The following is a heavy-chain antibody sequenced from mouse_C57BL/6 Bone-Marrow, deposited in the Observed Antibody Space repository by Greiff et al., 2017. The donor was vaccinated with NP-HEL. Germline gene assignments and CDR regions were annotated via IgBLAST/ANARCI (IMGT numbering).Heavy chain of an antibody. Sequence: QVQLQQSGPELVKPGASVKISCKASGYTFTDYYINWVKQRPGQGLEWLGWIYPGSGTTKYNEKFKGKATLPVDTSSSTAYMQLSSLTSEDSAVYFCARMARLGLWFAYWGQGTLVTVSA. D-gene: IGHD4-1*01. V-gene: IGHV1-84*01. CDR1: GYTFTDYY. CDR3: ARMARLGLWFAY. CDR2: IYPGSGTT. J-gene: IGHJ3*01.